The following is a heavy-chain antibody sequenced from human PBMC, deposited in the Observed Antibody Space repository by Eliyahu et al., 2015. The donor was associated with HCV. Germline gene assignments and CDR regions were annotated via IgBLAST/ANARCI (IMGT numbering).Heavy chain of an antibody. V-gene: IGHV4-39*01. J-gene: IGHJ4*02. CDR2: IHYSGNT. Sequence: QLQLQESGPGLVRPSKTLSLTCTVSGGSISGSSYYWGWILQPPGKGLEWIGSIHYSGNTYYNPSLKSRVTMSIDTSKNQFSLKLSSVTAADTAVYYCARLSGTFSWGQGTLVTVSS. D-gene: IGHD1-26*01. CDR1: GGSISGSSYY. CDR3: ARLSGTFS.